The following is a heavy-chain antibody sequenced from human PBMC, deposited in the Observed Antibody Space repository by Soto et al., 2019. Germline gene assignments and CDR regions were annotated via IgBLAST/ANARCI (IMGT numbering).Heavy chain of an antibody. CDR2: IYYSGST. Sequence: SETLSLTCTVSGGSISSGGYYWSWIRQHPGKGLEWIGYIYYSGSTYYNPSLKSRVTISVDTSKNQFSLKLSSVTAADTAVYYCAREYPPIPGSGRSYWFDPWGQGTLVTVSS. D-gene: IGHD3-10*01. J-gene: IGHJ5*02. CDR1: GGSISSGGYY. CDR3: AREYPPIPGSGRSYWFDP. V-gene: IGHV4-31*03.